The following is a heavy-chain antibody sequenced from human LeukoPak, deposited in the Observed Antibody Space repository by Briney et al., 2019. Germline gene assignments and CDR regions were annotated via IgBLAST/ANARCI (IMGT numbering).Heavy chain of an antibody. V-gene: IGHV5-10-1*01. D-gene: IGHD4-17*01. J-gene: IGHJ4*02. CDR3: ARKDYGDSPLVY. CDR2: IDPSDSYT. Sequence: GESLKISCKGSGYSFTSYWISWVRQMPGKGLEWMGRIDPSDSYTNYSPSFQGHVTISADKPISTAYLQWSSLKASDTAMYYCARKDYGDSPLVYWGQGTLVTVSS. CDR1: GYSFTSYW.